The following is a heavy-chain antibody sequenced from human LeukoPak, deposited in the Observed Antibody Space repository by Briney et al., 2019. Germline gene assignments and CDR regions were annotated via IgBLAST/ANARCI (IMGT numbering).Heavy chain of an antibody. D-gene: IGHD3-3*01. J-gene: IGHJ5*02. CDR2: INTNTGNP. CDR1: GYTFTSYA. V-gene: IGHV7-4-1*02. Sequence: ASVKVSCKASGYTFTSYAMNWVRQAPGQGLEWMGWINTNTGNPTYAQGFTGRFVFSLDTSVSTAHLQISSLKAEDTAVYYCARDRPTQTYYDFWSGPPRFDPWGQGTLVTVSS. CDR3: ARDRPTQTYYDFWSGPPRFDP.